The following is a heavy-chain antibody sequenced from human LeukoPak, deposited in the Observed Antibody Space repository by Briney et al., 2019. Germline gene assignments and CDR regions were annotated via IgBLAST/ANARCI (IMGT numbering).Heavy chain of an antibody. CDR2: ISYDGSNK. J-gene: IGHJ4*02. D-gene: IGHD1-26*01. CDR3: ARDRVGATDYFDY. V-gene: IGHV3-30-3*01. CDR1: GFTFSSYA. Sequence: PGRSLRLSCEASGFTFSSYAMHWVRQAPGKGLEWVAVISYDGSNKYYADSVKGRFTISRDNSKNTLYLQMNSLRAEDTAVYYCARDRVGATDYFDYWGQGTLVTVSS.